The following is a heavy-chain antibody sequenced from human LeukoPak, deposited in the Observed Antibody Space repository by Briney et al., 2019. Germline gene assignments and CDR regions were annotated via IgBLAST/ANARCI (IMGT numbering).Heavy chain of an antibody. Sequence: SETLSLTCTVSGGSISSSSYYWGWIRQPPGKGLEWIGSIYYSGSTYYNPSLKSRVIISVDTSKNQFSLKVRSVTAADTAVYYCARTTEGGYSYGYFYYYYMDVWGKGTTVTISS. CDR3: ARTTEGGYSYGYFYYYYMDV. V-gene: IGHV4-39*07. D-gene: IGHD5-18*01. CDR1: GGSISSSSYY. J-gene: IGHJ6*03. CDR2: IYYSGST.